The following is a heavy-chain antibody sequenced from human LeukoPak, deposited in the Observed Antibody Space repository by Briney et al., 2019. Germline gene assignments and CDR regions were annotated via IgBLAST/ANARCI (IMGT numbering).Heavy chain of an antibody. Sequence: AGGSLRLSCAASGFTFSSYSMNWVHQAPGKGLEWVSYISSSSSTIYYADSVKGRFTISRDNAKNSLYLQMNSLRAEDTAVYYCARDLRLKYYQGFDPWGQGTLVTVSS. J-gene: IGHJ5*02. CDR2: ISSSSSTI. D-gene: IGHD2-2*01. V-gene: IGHV3-48*01. CDR3: ARDLRLKYYQGFDP. CDR1: GFTFSSYS.